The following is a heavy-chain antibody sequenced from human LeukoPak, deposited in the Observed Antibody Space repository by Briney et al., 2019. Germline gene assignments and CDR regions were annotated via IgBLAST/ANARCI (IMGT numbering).Heavy chain of an antibody. J-gene: IGHJ6*03. V-gene: IGHV4-4*07. Sequence: SETLSLTCNVSGASTSSNYWSWIRQPAGKGLEWIRRINTSGNTNYNPSLKSRVTISVDTSKNQFSLKLSSVTAADTAVYYCARAVTTYYYYYYMDVWGKGTTVTVSS. CDR1: GASTSSNY. D-gene: IGHD4-17*01. CDR2: INTSGNT. CDR3: ARAVTTYYYYYYMDV.